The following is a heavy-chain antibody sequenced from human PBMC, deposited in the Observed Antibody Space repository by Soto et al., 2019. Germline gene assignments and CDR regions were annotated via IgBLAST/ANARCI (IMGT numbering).Heavy chain of an antibody. J-gene: IGHJ4*02. CDR2: MNPNNGNT. Sequence: ASVKVSCKAAAYTFTSYDINWVRQATGQDFEWMGWMNPNNGNTAYAQKFQGRVTMTRDTSKSTAFMELSSLTSEDTAVYYCARGPRNWGVDYCGQGSLGTVSS. V-gene: IGHV1-8*01. D-gene: IGHD7-27*01. CDR1: AYTFTSYD. CDR3: ARGPRNWGVDY.